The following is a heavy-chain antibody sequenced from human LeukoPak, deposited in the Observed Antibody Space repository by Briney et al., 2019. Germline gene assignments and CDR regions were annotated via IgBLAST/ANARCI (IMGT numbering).Heavy chain of an antibody. CDR1: GFTFSSYA. Sequence: GSLRLSCAASGFTFSSYAMSWVRQAPGKGLEWVSAISGSGGSTYYADSVRGRFTISRDNSKDTLYPQMNSLRDEDTAVYYCAKRPSDYGDYVTYFDYWGQGTLVTVSS. CDR2: ISGSGGST. D-gene: IGHD4-17*01. J-gene: IGHJ4*02. CDR3: AKRPSDYGDYVTYFDY. V-gene: IGHV3-23*01.